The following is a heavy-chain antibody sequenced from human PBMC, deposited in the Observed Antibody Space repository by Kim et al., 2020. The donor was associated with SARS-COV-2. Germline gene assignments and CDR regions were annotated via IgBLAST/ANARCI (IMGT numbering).Heavy chain of an antibody. J-gene: IGHJ4*02. CDR3: VREPAN. V-gene: IGHV3-11*01. CDR2: SDGSSL. Sequence: SDGSSLGDADSVNGRFSISRDNAKKSLSLQMNSLTPEDTAVYYCVREPANWGQGTLVTVSS.